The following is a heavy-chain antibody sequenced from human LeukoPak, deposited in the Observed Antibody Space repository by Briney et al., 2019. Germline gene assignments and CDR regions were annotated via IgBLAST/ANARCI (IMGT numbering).Heavy chain of an antibody. D-gene: IGHD3-16*01. CDR3: VRGGGSFDS. V-gene: IGHV3-7*04. J-gene: IGHJ4*02. Sequence: PGGSLRLSCAASGFTFRGFWMSWVREAPTKGLEWVDNIKYDGGDKRYVDSVKGRFTVSRDNANNSLYLQMNSLRAEDTVVYYCVRGGGSFDSWGQGTLVTVSS. CDR1: GFTFRGFW. CDR2: IKYDGGDK.